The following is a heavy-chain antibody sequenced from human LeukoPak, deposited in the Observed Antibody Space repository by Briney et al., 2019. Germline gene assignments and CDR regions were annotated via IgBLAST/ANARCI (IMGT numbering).Heavy chain of an antibody. CDR3: VRSSSGSYRFDY. CDR2: INPNSGGT. D-gene: IGHD1-26*01. J-gene: IGHJ4*02. Sequence: ASVKVSCTASGYTFTGYYMHWVRQAPGQGLEWMGWINPNSGGTNYAQKFQGRVTMTRDTSISKAYMELSRLRSDDTAVYYGVRSSSGSYRFDYWGQGTLVTVSS. V-gene: IGHV1-2*02. CDR1: GYTFTGYY.